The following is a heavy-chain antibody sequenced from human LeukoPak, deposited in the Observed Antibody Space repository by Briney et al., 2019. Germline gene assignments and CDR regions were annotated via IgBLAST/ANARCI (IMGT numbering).Heavy chain of an antibody. Sequence: SETLSLTCTVSGDSINIYYWTWIRQPPGKGLEWIGYIYYSGSTNHNPSLKGRVTISVDTSKNQFSLKLDSVTAADTAVYYCARQVPYTSRPDYWGQGTLVTVSS. CDR1: GDSINIYY. CDR3: ARQVPYTSRPDY. V-gene: IGHV4-59*08. D-gene: IGHD2-2*01. J-gene: IGHJ4*02. CDR2: IYYSGST.